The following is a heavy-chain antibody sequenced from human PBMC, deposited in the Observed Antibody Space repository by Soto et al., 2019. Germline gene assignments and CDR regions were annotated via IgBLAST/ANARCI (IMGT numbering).Heavy chain of an antibody. Sequence: GGSLRLSCVASRFNFSAAWLNWIRQAPGKGLELVGRIKPKSEGETADYTAPVRGRFTISRDDSQNTLHLQMDSLKTEDTAVYYCATVPYSSRPTWGLGVLVTVSS. CDR2: IKPKSEGETA. D-gene: IGHD6-19*01. V-gene: IGHV3-15*07. CDR3: ATVPYSSRPT. J-gene: IGHJ4*02. CDR1: RFNFSAAW.